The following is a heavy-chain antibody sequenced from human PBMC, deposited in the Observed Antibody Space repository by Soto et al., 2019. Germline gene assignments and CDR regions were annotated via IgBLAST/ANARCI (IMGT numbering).Heavy chain of an antibody. V-gene: IGHV3-23*01. D-gene: IGHD2-15*01. CDR3: AKGLIPYCSGGSCYFDY. J-gene: IGHJ4*02. CDR2: ISGSCGST. CDR1: GFTFSSYA. Sequence: PGGSLRLSCAASGFTFSSYAMSWVRQAPGKGLEWVSAISGSCGSTYYADSVKGRFTISRDNSKNTLYLQMNSLRAEDTAVYYCAKGLIPYCSGGSCYFDYWGQGTLVTVSS.